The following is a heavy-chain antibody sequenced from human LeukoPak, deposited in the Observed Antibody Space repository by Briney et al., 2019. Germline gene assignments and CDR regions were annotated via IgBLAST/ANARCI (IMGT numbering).Heavy chain of an antibody. CDR3: ARHPYDFWSGYYTNWFDP. V-gene: IGHV4-30-4*01. D-gene: IGHD3-3*01. Sequence: PSETLSLTCTVSGGSISSGDYYWSWIRQPPGKGLEWIGYIYYSGSTYYNPSLKSRVTISVDTSKNQFSLKLSSVTAADTAVYYCARHPYDFWSGYYTNWFDPWGQGTLVTVSS. CDR2: IYYSGST. CDR1: GGSISSGDYY. J-gene: IGHJ5*02.